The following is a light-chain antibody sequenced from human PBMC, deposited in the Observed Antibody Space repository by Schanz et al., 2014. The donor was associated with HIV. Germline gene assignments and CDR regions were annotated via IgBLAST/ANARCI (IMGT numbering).Light chain of an antibody. J-gene: IGKJ1*01. CDR2: AAS. V-gene: IGKV1-17*01. CDR1: QGIGND. Sequence: IQLTQSPSSLSASAGDRVTITCRASQGIGNDLGWYQQRAGKAPKRLIYAASSLDGGVPSRFSGSGSGTEFTLTISSLQPEDFATYYCLQHNSYPRTFGQGTKVEIK. CDR3: LQHNSYPRT.